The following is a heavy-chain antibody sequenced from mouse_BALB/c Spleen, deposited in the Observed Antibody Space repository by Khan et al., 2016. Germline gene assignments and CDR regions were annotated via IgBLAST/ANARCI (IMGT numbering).Heavy chain of an antibody. CDR1: GFSLTSYG. V-gene: IGHV2-9*02. CDR2: IWAGGST. J-gene: IGHJ4*01. Sequence: QVQLKESGPGLVAPSQSLSITCTVSGFSLTSYGVHWVRQPPGKGLEWLGVIWAGGSTNYNSALMSRLSISKDNSKSQVFLKMNSLQTDDTAMYYCARAFQYYGLYAMDYWGQGTSVTVSS. D-gene: IGHD1-2*01. CDR3: ARAFQYYGLYAMDY.